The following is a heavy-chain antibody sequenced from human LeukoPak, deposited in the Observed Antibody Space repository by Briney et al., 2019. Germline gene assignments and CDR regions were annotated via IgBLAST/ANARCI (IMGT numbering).Heavy chain of an antibody. CDR3: ARDLLTTLDY. V-gene: IGHV4-31*03. Sequence: PSETLSLTCTVSGXSISSGGYYWSWIRQHPGKGLEWIGYIYYSGSTYYNPSLKSRVTISVDTSKNQFSLKLSSVTAADTAVYYCARDLLTTLDYWGQGTLVTVSS. J-gene: IGHJ4*02. CDR2: IYYSGST. D-gene: IGHD2-15*01. CDR1: GXSISSGGYY.